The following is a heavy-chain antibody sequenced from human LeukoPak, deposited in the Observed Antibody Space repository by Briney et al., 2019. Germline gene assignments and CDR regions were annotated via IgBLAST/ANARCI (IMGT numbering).Heavy chain of an antibody. CDR2: ISSDGSNG. V-gene: IGHV3-30*04. D-gene: IGHD3-22*01. CDR3: AKDPTRITMIVVVTPLEVDY. Sequence: GGSLRLSCAASGFTFNFYAIHWVRQAPGKGLEWVAVISSDGSNGYYADSVKGRFTISRDNSKNTLYLQMNSLRAEDTAVYYCAKDPTRITMIVVVTPLEVDYWGQGTLVTVSS. J-gene: IGHJ4*02. CDR1: GFTFNFYA.